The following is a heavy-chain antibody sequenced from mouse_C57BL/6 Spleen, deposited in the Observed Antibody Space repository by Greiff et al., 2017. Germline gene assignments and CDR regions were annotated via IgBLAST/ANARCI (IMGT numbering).Heavy chain of an antibody. V-gene: IGHV1-42*01. CDR2: INPSTGGT. J-gene: IGHJ2*01. Sequence: VQLQQSGPELVKPGASVKISCKASGYSFTGFYMNWVKQSPEKSLEWIGEINPSTGGTTYNQKFKAKANLTVDKSSSTAYMQLKSLTSEDSAVYYCARKVCTAQAYCDYWGKGTTLTVSS. CDR3: ARKVCTAQAYCDY. CDR1: GYSFTGFY. D-gene: IGHD3-2*02.